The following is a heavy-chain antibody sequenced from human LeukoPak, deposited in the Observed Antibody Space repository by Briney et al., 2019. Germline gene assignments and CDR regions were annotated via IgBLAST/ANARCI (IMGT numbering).Heavy chain of an antibody. Sequence: SSGTLSLTCAVSGGSISSSNWWSWVRQAPGKGLEWVANIKQDGSEKYYLDSLEGRFTISRDNAKNSVYLQINRLRAEDTAVYYCARRGTIAVPVFWFDPWGQGTLVIVSS. V-gene: IGHV3-7*01. CDR1: GGSISSSNW. D-gene: IGHD6-19*01. CDR2: IKQDGSEK. J-gene: IGHJ5*02. CDR3: ARRGTIAVPVFWFDP.